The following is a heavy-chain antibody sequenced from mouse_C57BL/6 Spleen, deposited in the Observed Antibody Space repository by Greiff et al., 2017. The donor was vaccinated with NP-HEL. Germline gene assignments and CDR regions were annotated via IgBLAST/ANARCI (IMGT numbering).Heavy chain of an antibody. J-gene: IGHJ4*01. CDR2: IRSKSNNYAT. D-gene: IGHD3-1*01. CDR1: GFSFNTYA. Sequence: EVHLVESGGGLVQPKGSLKLSCAASGFSFNTYAMNWVRQAPGKGLEWVARIRSKSNNYATYYADSVKDRFTISRDDSESMLYLQMNNLKTEDTAMYYCVRHRADYAMDYWGQGTSVTVSS. CDR3: VRHRADYAMDY. V-gene: IGHV10-1*01.